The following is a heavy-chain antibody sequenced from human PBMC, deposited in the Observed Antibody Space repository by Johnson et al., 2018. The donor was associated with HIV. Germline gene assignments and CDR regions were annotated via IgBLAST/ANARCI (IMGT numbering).Heavy chain of an antibody. D-gene: IGHD3-22*01. CDR3: SGDSSGYYYYDAFDI. Sequence: VQLVESGGGLVKPGGSLRLSCAGSGFTFIDYYMSWVRQAPGKGLEWVSVIYSGGSTYYADSVKGRFTISRDNSKNTLYLQMNSLRAEDTAVYYCSGDSSGYYYYDAFDIWGQGTMVTVSS. V-gene: IGHV3-66*01. J-gene: IGHJ3*02. CDR2: IYSGGST. CDR1: GFTFIDYY.